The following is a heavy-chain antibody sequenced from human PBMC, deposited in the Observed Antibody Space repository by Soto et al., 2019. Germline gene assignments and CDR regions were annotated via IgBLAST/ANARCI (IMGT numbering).Heavy chain of an antibody. CDR2: ISPNSGRA. CDR3: VRQYFDFWTDYPDFDY. D-gene: IGHD3-3*01. CDR1: GYTFSKYD. Sequence: ASVNVSCKASGYTFSKYDVSWVRQAPGQGLEWLGLISPNSGRASYSEKFQGRVTMSTDTPTTTAYLELRSLRSDGTAVYYCVRQYFDFWTDYPDFDYWGQGTLVTVSS. V-gene: IGHV1-18*04. J-gene: IGHJ4*02.